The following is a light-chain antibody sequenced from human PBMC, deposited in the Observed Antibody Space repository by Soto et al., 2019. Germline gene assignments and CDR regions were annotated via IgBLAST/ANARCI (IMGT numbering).Light chain of an antibody. Sequence: EIVLTQSPATRSLSAGERATLSCGASQSIGYYLAWYQQKPGQAPRLLIYGASSRATGIPDRFSGGVSGTDGTITISRLETEDCAVYDCQQLSSYPLTFGGGTKVDIK. CDR1: QSIGYY. CDR3: QQLSSYPLT. V-gene: IGKV3-20*01. J-gene: IGKJ4*01. CDR2: GAS.